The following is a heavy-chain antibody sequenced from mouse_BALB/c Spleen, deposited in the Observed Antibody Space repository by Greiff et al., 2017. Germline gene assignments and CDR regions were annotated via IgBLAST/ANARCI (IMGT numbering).Heavy chain of an antibody. J-gene: IGHJ3*01. CDR2: ISSGGST. CDR1: GFTFSSYA. D-gene: IGHD2-4*01. Sequence: DVKLVESGGGLVKPGGSLKLSCAASGFTFSSYAMSWVRQTPEKRLEWVASISSGGSTYYPDSVKGRFTISRDNARNILYLQMSSLRSEDTAMYYCARDEGITQCWGQGTLVTVSA. V-gene: IGHV5-6-5*01. CDR3: ARDEGITQC.